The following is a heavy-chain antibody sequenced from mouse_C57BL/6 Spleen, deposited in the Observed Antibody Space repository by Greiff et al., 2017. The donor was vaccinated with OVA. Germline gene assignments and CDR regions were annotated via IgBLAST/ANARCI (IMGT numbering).Heavy chain of an antibody. CDR2: IYPGDGDT. CDR1: GYAFSSSW. J-gene: IGHJ4*01. D-gene: IGHD3-2*01. Sequence: QVQLQQSGPELVKPGASVKLSCKASGYAFSSSWMNWVKQRPGKGLEWIGRIYPGDGDTNYNGKFKGKATLTADKSSSTAYMKLSSLTSEDSAVYFCARNPTDYYAMDYWGQGTSVTVSS. V-gene: IGHV1-82*01. CDR3: ARNPTDYYAMDY.